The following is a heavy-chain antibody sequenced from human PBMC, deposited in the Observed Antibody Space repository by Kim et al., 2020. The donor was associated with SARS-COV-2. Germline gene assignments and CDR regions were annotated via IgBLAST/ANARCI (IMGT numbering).Heavy chain of an antibody. V-gene: IGHV3-30*03. J-gene: IGHJ3*02. Sequence: GGSLRLSCAASGFTFSSYGMHWVRQAPGKGLEWVAVISYDGSNKYYADSVKGRFTISRDNSKNTLYLQMNSLRAEDTAVYYCALLGLDAFDIWGQGTMVTASS. CDR1: GFTFSSYG. CDR3: ALLGLDAFDI. CDR2: ISYDGSNK.